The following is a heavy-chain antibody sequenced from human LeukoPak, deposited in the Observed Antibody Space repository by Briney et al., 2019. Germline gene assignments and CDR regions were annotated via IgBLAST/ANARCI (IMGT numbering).Heavy chain of an antibody. D-gene: IGHD2/OR15-2a*01. J-gene: IGHJ4*02. CDR3: AIKRIHGNPFDY. CDR1: PDTFTDDY. V-gene: IGHV1-2*02. Sequence: ASPGVSSASSPDTFTDDYAHWVRPAPRQGREWMGWFHPSSGGAAYAQKFQGRVIMTRDTSISTAYLQLTGLTSADTAAYYCAIKRIHGNPFDYWGQGTLVTVSS. CDR2: FHPSSGGA.